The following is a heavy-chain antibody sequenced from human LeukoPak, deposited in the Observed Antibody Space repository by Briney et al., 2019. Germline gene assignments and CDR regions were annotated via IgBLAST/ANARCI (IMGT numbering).Heavy chain of an antibody. J-gene: IGHJ6*02. CDR2: IYYSGST. CDR1: GGSISSGGYY. CDR3: AGVGNYYYGMDV. V-gene: IGHV4-31*03. Sequence: SETLSLTCTVSGGSISSGGYYWSWIRQHPGKGLEWIGYIYYSGSTYYNPSLKSRVTISVDTSKNQFSLKLSSVTAADTAVYYCAGVGNYYYGMDVWGQGTTVTVSS.